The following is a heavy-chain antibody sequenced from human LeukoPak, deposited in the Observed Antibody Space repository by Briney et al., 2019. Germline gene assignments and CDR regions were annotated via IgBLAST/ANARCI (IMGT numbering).Heavy chain of an antibody. D-gene: IGHD3-22*01. V-gene: IGHV3-23*01. CDR3: AKYLTYYYDSSGYYNDY. Sequence: GGSLRLSCAASGFTFSSYAMSWVRQAPGKGLEWVSAISGSGGSTYYADSVKGRFTISRDNSKNTLYLQTNSLRAEDTAVYYCAKYLTYYYDSSGYYNDYWGQGTLVTVSS. CDR2: ISGSGGST. CDR1: GFTFSSYA. J-gene: IGHJ4*02.